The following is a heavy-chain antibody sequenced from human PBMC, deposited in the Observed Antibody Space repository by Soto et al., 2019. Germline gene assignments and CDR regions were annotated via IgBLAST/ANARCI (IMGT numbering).Heavy chain of an antibody. CDR3: ARGRSYGSLVDQSYIWFDP. D-gene: IGHD5-18*01. V-gene: IGHV1-18*04. CDR1: GYTFTSYG. J-gene: IGHJ5*02. CDR2: ISAYNGNT. Sequence: ASVKVSCKASGYTFTSYGISWVRQAPGQGLEWMGWISAYNGNTNYAQKLQGRVTMTTDTSTSTAYMELRSLRSDDTAVYYCARGRSYGSLVDQSYIWFDPWGQGTLVTVSS.